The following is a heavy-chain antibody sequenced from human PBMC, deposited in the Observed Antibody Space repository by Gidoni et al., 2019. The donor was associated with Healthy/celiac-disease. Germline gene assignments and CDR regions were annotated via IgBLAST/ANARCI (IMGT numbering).Heavy chain of an antibody. CDR1: GFTCSSYA. V-gene: IGHV3-23*01. J-gene: IGHJ4*02. Sequence: EVQLLESGGGVVQPGGSLRLSCAASGFTCSSYAMIWVRQAPGKGLEWVSAISGSGGSTYYADSVKGRFTISRDNSKNTLYLQMNSLRTEDTAVYYCAKAPGATTKNNWGQGTLVTVSS. CDR2: ISGSGGST. CDR3: AKAPGATTKNN. D-gene: IGHD1-26*01.